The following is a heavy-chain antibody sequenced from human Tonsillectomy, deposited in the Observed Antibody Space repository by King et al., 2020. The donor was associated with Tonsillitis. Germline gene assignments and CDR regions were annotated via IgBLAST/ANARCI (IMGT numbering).Heavy chain of an antibody. D-gene: IGHD3-3*01. V-gene: IGHV1-18*01. CDR1: GYSFTKYG. CDR3: ARVIIPFGVVIIPSNWFDP. J-gene: IGHJ5*02. Sequence: QLVQSGAEVKKPGASVKVSCKASGYSFTKYGITWVRQAPGQGLEWMGWISVYNANTNYAQKLQGRVTMTTDTSTSTAYMELRSLRSDDTAIYYCARVIIPFGVVIIPSNWFDPWGQGTLVTVSS. CDR2: ISVYNANT.